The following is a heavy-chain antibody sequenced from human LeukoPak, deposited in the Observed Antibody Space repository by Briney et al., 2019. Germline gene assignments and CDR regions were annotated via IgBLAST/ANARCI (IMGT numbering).Heavy chain of an antibody. CDR2: VLGNGGTT. J-gene: IGHJ4*02. CDR1: GFTFTTYT. V-gene: IGHV3-64*01. Sequence: GGSLRLSCEASGFTFTTYTMHLVRQAPGKGLEYVSAVLGNGGTTYYANSVKGRFTISRDNSKNTVYLQMGSLSAEDTAVYYCARERAFYYFDYWGQGSMVTVSS. CDR3: ARERAFYYFDY.